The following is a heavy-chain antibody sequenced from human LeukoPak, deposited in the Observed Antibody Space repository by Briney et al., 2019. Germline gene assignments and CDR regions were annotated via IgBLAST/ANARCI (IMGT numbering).Heavy chain of an antibody. CDR3: ARQTGSYYYYMDV. CDR2: INHSGST. Sequence: SETLSLTCTVSGGSISSYYWSWIRQPPGKGLEWIGEINHSGSTYFSPSLKSRVTISVDTSKNQFSLNLISVTAADTAVYYCARQTGSYYYYMDVWGKGTTVTISS. J-gene: IGHJ6*03. CDR1: GGSISSYY. V-gene: IGHV4-34*01.